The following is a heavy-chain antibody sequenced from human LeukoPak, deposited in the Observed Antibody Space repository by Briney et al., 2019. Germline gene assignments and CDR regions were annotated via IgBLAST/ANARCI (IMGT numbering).Heavy chain of an antibody. D-gene: IGHD3-22*01. Sequence: GGSLRLSCAASGFTPSSYAMSWVRQAPGKGLEWVSAISGSGGSTYYADSVKGRFTISRDNSKNTLYLQMNSLRAEDTAVYYCVGYYYDSSGYYRSDAFDIWGQGTMVTVSS. J-gene: IGHJ3*02. CDR3: VGYYYDSSGYYRSDAFDI. CDR2: ISGSGGST. V-gene: IGHV3-23*01. CDR1: GFTPSSYA.